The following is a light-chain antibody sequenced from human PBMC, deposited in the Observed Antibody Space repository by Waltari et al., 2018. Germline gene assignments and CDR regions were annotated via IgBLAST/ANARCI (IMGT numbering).Light chain of an antibody. V-gene: IGKV2-28*01. CDR1: QSPLHPVGYNY. Sequence: DIVLTQSPLYRVVTPGEQASISCRASQSPLHPVGYNYLDWYLQKPGQSPRLLIYLGSNRASGVPDRFSGSGSGTDFTLKISRVEAEDVGIYYCMQALQTPRTFGQGTKLEIK. J-gene: IGKJ2*01. CDR2: LGS. CDR3: MQALQTPRT.